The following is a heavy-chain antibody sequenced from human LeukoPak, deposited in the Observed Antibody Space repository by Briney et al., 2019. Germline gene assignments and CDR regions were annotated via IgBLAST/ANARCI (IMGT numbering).Heavy chain of an antibody. J-gene: IGHJ3*02. CDR2: ISSSSSYI. CDR1: GFTFSSYS. D-gene: IGHD2/OR15-2a*01. CDR3: ARDTLSDAFDI. Sequence: GGSLRLSCAASGFTFSSYSMNWVRQAPGKGLEWVSSISSSSSYIYYADSVKGRFTISGDNAKNSLYLQMNSLRAEDTAVYYCARDTLSDAFDIWGQGTMVTVSS. V-gene: IGHV3-21*01.